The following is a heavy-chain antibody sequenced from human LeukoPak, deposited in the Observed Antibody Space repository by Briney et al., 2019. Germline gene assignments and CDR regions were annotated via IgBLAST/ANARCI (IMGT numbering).Heavy chain of an antibody. J-gene: IGHJ4*02. Sequence: GGSLRLSCAASGFTFSNAWMSWVRQAPGKGLEWVGRIKSKTDGGTTDYAAPVKGRFTISRDDSKNTLYLQMNSLKTEDTAVYYCTTGWGSSINYYFNYWGQGTLVTVSS. V-gene: IGHV3-15*01. CDR2: IKSKTDGGTT. CDR1: GFTFSNAW. CDR3: TTGWGSSINYYFNY. D-gene: IGHD2-15*01.